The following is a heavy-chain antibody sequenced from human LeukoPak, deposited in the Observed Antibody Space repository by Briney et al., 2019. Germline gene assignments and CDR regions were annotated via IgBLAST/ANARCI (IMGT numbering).Heavy chain of an antibody. J-gene: IGHJ4*02. D-gene: IGHD2-2*01. CDR3: ARDLLVVPAATAFDY. Sequence: GGSLRLSCAASGFTFSSYSMNWVRQAPGKGLEWVSSISSSSSYIYYADSVKGRFTISRDNAKNSLYLQMSSLRAEDTAVYYCARDLLVVPAATAFDYWGQGTLVTVSS. CDR2: ISSSSSYI. CDR1: GFTFSSYS. V-gene: IGHV3-21*01.